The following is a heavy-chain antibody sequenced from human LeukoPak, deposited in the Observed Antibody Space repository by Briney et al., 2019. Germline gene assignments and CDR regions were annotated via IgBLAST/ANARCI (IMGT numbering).Heavy chain of an antibody. V-gene: IGHV3-7*01. D-gene: IGHD6-19*01. Sequence: PGGSLRLSCAASGFTFSSYWMNWVRHPPGKGREWVANIKQDGSEKYYVDSVNGRFTISRDNAKNSLYLQMNSLRAEDTAVYYCTRVLRRWLVIRDAFDIWGQGTMVTVSS. CDR1: GFTFSSYW. CDR3: TRVLRRWLVIRDAFDI. J-gene: IGHJ3*02. CDR2: IKQDGSEK.